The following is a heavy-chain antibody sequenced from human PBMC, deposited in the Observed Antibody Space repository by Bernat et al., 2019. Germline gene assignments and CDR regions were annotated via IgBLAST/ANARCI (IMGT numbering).Heavy chain of an antibody. D-gene: IGHD3-10*01. V-gene: IGHV3-48*03. CDR1: GFTFSSYE. J-gene: IGHJ4*02. CDR2: ISSSGSTI. Sequence: EVQLVESGGGLVQPGGSLRLSCAASGFTFSSYEMNWVRQAPGKGLEWVSYISSSGSTIYYADSGKGRFTIPRENAKNSLYLQMNSLRAEDTAVYYWARDSHVRSVRGGGFDYWGQGTLVTVSS. CDR3: ARDSHVRSVRGGGFDY.